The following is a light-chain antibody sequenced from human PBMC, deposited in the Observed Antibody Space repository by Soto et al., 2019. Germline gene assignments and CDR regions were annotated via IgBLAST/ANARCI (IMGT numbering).Light chain of an antibody. CDR2: SNN. J-gene: IGLJ2*01. Sequence: QSVLTQPHSASGTPGQRVTISCSGSSSNIGSNTVNWYQQLPGTAPKLLIYSNNQRPSGVPDRFSGSKSGTSASLAISGLQSEDEGDYYCAAWDGSLNGVVFGGGTKVTVL. CDR1: SSNIGSNT. CDR3: AAWDGSLNGVV. V-gene: IGLV1-44*01.